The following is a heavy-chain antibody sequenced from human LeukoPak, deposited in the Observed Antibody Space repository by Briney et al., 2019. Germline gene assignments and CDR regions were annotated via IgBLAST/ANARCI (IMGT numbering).Heavy chain of an antibody. D-gene: IGHD1-26*01. V-gene: IGHV1-2*02. CDR3: ARSIVGPTDSGWYFDL. CDR2: INPNSGGT. CDR1: GYTFTGYY. J-gene: IGHJ2*01. Sequence: ASVKVSCKASGYTFTGYYMHWVRQAPGQGLEWMGWINPNSGGTNYAQKFQGRVTMTRDTSISTAYMELSRLRSDDTAVYYCARSIVGPTDSGWYFDLWGRGTLVTVSS.